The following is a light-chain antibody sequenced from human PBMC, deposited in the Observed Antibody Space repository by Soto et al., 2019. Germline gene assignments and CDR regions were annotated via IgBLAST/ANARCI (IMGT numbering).Light chain of an antibody. CDR1: SSDVGAYNY. Sequence: QSVLTQPASVSGSPGQSITISCTGTSSDVGAYNYVSWYQQHPGKAPKLMIFDVSNRPSGVSNRFSGSKSGNTASLTISGLQAEDEADYYCSSYTSSSIVVFGRRTQRTVL. CDR3: SSYTSSSIVV. CDR2: DVS. V-gene: IGLV2-14*03. J-gene: IGLJ2*01.